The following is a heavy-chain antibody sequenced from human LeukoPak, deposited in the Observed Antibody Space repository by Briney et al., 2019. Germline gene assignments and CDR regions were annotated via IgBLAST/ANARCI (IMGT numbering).Heavy chain of an antibody. CDR3: ARGGRRPDAFDI. V-gene: IGHV4-59*01. CDR1: GGSLSSYY. Sequence: SETLSLTCTVSGGSLSSYYWSWIRQPPGKGREWIGYIYYNGSTNYNPSLKRRLAISVGTSKNQFCLTLSSVTAADTAVYYCARGGRRPDAFDIWGQGTMVTVSS. D-gene: IGHD3-16*01. CDR2: IYYNGST. J-gene: IGHJ3*02.